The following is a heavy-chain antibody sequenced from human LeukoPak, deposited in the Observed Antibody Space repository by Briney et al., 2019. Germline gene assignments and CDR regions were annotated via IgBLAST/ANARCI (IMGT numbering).Heavy chain of an antibody. CDR3: ARDQDYGVFDY. V-gene: IGHV4-59*01. CDR1: GGSISSYY. Sequence: SETLSLTCTVSGGSISSYYWCWIRQPPGKGLERIGYIYYSGSTNYNPSLKSRVTISVDTSKNQFSLKLSSVTAADTAVYYCARDQDYGVFDYWGQGTLVTVSS. CDR2: IYYSGST. J-gene: IGHJ4*02. D-gene: IGHD4-17*01.